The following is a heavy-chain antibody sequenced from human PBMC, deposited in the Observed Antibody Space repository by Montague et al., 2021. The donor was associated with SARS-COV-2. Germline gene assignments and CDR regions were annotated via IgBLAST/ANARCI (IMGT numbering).Heavy chain of an antibody. CDR2: INHSGST. CDR3: ARGRYSSSWYGERRNWFDP. CDR1: GGSFSGYY. Sequence: TLSLTCAVYGGSFSGYYWSWIRQPPGKGLEWIGEINHSGSTNYNPSLKSRVTISVDTSKNQFSLKLSSVTAADTAVYYCARGRYSSSWYGERRNWFDPWGQGTLVTVSS. V-gene: IGHV4-34*01. D-gene: IGHD6-13*01. J-gene: IGHJ5*02.